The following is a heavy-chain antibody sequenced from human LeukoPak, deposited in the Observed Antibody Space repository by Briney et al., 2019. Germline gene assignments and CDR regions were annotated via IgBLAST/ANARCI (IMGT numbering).Heavy chain of an antibody. CDR3: ARGLNSFDI. Sequence: GWSLRLSCAASGFTFSDHYMDWVRQAPGKGLEGVGRSRNKANSYTTQYAPSVKGRFTVSRDDSQNSLYLQMNSLQTEDTAMYYCARGLNSFDIWGQGTMVSVSS. J-gene: IGHJ3*02. CDR1: GFTFSDHY. CDR2: SRNKANSYTT. D-gene: IGHD5-24*01. V-gene: IGHV3-72*01.